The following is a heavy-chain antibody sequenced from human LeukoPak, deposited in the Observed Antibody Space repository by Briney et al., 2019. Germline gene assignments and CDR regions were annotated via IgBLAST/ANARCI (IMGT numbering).Heavy chain of an antibody. Sequence: SETLSLTCTVSGGSISSSSYYWGWIRQPPGKGLEWIGSIYYSGSTYYNPSLKSRVTISVDTSKNQFSLKLSSVTAADTAVYYCARSPLEYYFDYWGRGTLVTVSS. CDR1: GGSISSSSYY. V-gene: IGHV4-39*01. D-gene: IGHD3-3*01. CDR2: IYYSGST. J-gene: IGHJ4*02. CDR3: ARSPLEYYFDY.